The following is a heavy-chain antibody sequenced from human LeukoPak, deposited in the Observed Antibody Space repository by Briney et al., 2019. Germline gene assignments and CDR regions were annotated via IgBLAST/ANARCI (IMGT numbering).Heavy chain of an antibody. CDR1: GFTFSSYG. Sequence: GGSLRLSCAASGFTFSSYGMHWVRQAPGKGLEWVAFIRYDGSNKYYADSVKGRFTISSDNSKNTLYLQMNSLRAEDTAVYYCANTGYSSGWRHFDYWGQGTLVTVSS. J-gene: IGHJ4*02. D-gene: IGHD6-19*01. CDR2: IRYDGSNK. V-gene: IGHV3-30*02. CDR3: ANTGYSSGWRHFDY.